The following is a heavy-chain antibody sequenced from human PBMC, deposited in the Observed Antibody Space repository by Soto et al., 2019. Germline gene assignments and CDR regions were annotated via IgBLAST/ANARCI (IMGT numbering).Heavy chain of an antibody. V-gene: IGHV3-30*03. Sequence: GGSLRLSCAASGFTFSNFGMHWVRQAPGKGLEWVAVISYDGSNKYYADSVKGRFTISRDNSKNTLYLQMNSLRAEDTAVYYCARDPTGDMDYWGQGTLVTVSS. CDR2: ISYDGSNK. CDR1: GFTFSNFG. CDR3: ARDPTGDMDY. D-gene: IGHD7-27*01. J-gene: IGHJ4*02.